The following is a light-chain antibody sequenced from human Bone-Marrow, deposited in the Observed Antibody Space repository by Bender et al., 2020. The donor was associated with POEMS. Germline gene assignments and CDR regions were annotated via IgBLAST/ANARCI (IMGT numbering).Light chain of an antibody. CDR3: AVWDDSLNGWV. CDR2: SSH. Sequence: QSALTQPASVSGSPGQSVTFSCTGASSNIGAHAVNWYQHLPGTAPKLLIYSSHRRPSEVPDRFSGSRSGTSASLAISGLQSEDEADYYCAVWDDSLNGWVFGGGTKLTVL. J-gene: IGLJ3*02. V-gene: IGLV1-44*01. CDR1: SSNIGAHA.